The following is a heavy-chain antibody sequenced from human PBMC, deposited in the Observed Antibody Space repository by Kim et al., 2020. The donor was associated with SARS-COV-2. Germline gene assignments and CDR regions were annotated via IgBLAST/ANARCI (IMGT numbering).Heavy chain of an antibody. J-gene: IGHJ4*02. V-gene: IGHV3-64D*06. Sequence: GGSLRLSCSASGFTFSNYAMHWVRQAPGKGLEYVSSISTNGGSTNYAYSVKGRFTISRDNSKNTLYLQMTSLRGEDTAMYHCVKGSPLSHFDYWGQGTLLTVSP. CDR3: VKGSPLSHFDY. CDR2: ISTNGGST. CDR1: GFTFSNYA.